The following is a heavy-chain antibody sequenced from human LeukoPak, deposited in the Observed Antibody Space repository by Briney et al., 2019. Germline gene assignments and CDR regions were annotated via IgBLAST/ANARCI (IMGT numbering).Heavy chain of an antibody. V-gene: IGHV1-18*01. CDR1: GYTFTSYG. CDR3: ARIAGLMVRNNWFDP. Sequence: GASVKVSCKASGYTFTSYGISWVRQAPGQGLEWMGWISAYNGNTNYAQKLQGRVTMTTDTSTSTAYMELRSLRSDDTAVYYCARIAGLMVRNNWFDPWGQGTLVTVSS. CDR2: ISAYNGNT. J-gene: IGHJ5*02. D-gene: IGHD3-10*01.